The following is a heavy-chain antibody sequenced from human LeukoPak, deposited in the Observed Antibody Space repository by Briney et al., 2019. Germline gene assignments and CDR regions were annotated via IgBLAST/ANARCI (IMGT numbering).Heavy chain of an antibody. D-gene: IGHD6-13*01. CDR1: GYTFTGYY. V-gene: IGHV1-2*02. CDR3: ARLFGIAAAGPDY. J-gene: IGHJ4*02. CDR2: INPNSGGT. Sequence: ASVKVSCKASGYTFTGYYMHWVRQAPGQGLEWMGWINPNSGGTNYAQKFQGRVTMTRDTSLSTAYMELSRLRSDDTAVYYCARLFGIAAAGPDYWGQGTLVTVSS.